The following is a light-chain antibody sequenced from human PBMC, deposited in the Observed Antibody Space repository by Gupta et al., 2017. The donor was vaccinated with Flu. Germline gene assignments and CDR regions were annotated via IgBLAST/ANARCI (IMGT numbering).Light chain of an antibody. CDR3: QAWDGRTVV. CDR1: NLGKGY. V-gene: IGLV3-1*01. CDR2: QNS. Sequence: SSELTQPPSVSVSPGQTVSIACSGDNLGKGYACWYQQRPRQTPLLVIYQNSKRPSGIPDRFSAFNAGNSATLTISGTQAMDEADYYGQAWDGRTVVFGGGTKLTVL. J-gene: IGLJ3*02.